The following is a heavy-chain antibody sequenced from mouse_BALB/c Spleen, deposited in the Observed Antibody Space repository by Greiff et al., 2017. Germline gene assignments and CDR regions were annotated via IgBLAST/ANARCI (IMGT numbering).Heavy chain of an antibody. D-gene: IGHD2-3*01. CDR3: ARSRGYYRAWFAY. J-gene: IGHJ3*01. CDR2: IDPANGNT. CDR1: GFNIKDTY. V-gene: IGHV14-3*02. Sequence: EVQLQQSGAELVKPGASVKLSCTASGFNIKDTYMHWVKQRPEQGLEWIGRIDPANGNTKYDPKFQGKATITADTSSNTAYLQLSSLTSEDTAVYYCARSRGYYRAWFAYWGQGTLVTVSA.